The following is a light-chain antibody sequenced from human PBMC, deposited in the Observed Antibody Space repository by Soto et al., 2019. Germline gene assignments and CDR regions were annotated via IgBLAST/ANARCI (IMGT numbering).Light chain of an antibody. CDR1: SSDVGSYNL. V-gene: IGLV2-23*01. Sequence: QSVLTQPASVSGSPGQSITISCTGTSSDVGSYNLVSWYQQHPGKAPKLMIYEGCKRPSGVSNRFSGSKSGNTASLTISGLQAEDDAEYYCCSYAGSSTYVLFGGGTKLTVL. CDR2: EGC. CDR3: CSYAGSSTYVL. J-gene: IGLJ2*01.